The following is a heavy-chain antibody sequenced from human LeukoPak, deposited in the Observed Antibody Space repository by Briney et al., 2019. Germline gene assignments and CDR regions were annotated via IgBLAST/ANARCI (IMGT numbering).Heavy chain of an antibody. V-gene: IGHV3-23*01. CDR1: GFTFSSYA. Sequence: GGSLRLSRAASGFTFSSYAMSWVRQAPGKGLEWVSAISGSGGSTYYADSVKGRFTISRDNSKNTLYLKMNSLRAVDTAVYYCAKGTGIAAAGTSPLDPWGQGTLVTVSS. CDR3: AKGTGIAAAGTSPLDP. CDR2: ISGSGGST. D-gene: IGHD6-13*01. J-gene: IGHJ5*02.